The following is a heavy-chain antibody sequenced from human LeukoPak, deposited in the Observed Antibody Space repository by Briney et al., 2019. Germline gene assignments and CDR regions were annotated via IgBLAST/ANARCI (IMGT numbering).Heavy chain of an antibody. V-gene: IGHV3-23*01. CDR1: GFTVYNFA. J-gene: IGHJ5*01. CDR3: AKDQTGSAPIRLRRTVNWFDS. CDR2: ITGGGGST. Sequence: GGSLRLSCVASGFTVYNFAMSWVRQAPGKGLEWVSLITGGGGSTDYADSVKGRFTISRDNSKNTLYLQMNSLRAEDTAVYYCAKDQTGSAPIRLRRTVNWFDSWGQGTLVTVSS. D-gene: IGHD4-17*01.